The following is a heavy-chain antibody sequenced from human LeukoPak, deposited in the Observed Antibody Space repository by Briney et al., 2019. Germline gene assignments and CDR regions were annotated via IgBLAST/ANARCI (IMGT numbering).Heavy chain of an antibody. J-gene: IGHJ5*02. Sequence: PSETPSLTCTVSGGSISSYYWSWIRQPPGKGLEWIGYIYYSGSTKYNPSLKSRVTMSVDTSKNQFSLKLSSVTAADTAVYYCARSGPYYDFWSGIPNWFDPWGQGTLVTVSS. D-gene: IGHD3-3*01. CDR2: IYYSGST. CDR3: ARSGPYYDFWSGIPNWFDP. CDR1: GGSISSYY. V-gene: IGHV4-59*01.